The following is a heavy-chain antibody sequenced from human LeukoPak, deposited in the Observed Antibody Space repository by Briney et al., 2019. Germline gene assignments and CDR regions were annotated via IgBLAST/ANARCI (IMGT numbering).Heavy chain of an antibody. CDR2: IYHSGST. D-gene: IGHD2-15*01. V-gene: IGHV4-4*02. CDR1: GGSISSSNW. J-gene: IGHJ4*02. Sequence: SETLSLTCAVSGGSISSSNWWSWVRQPPGKGLEWIGEIYHSGSTNYNPPLKSRLTISVDKSKNQFSLKLSSVTAADTAVYYCARGYCSGGSCYAFDYWGQGTLVTVSS. CDR3: ARGYCSGGSCYAFDY.